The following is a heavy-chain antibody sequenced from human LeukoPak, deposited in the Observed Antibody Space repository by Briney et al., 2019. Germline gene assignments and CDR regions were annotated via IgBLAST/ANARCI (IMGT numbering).Heavy chain of an antibody. Sequence: SETLSLTCNVSGGSISGYYWSWIRQPPGKGLEWIGYIYHPGSTSYIPSLKSRVSMSVDTYRNQFSLRLSSVTAADTAVYYCSRETPGSGPAKDSFDVWGQGTMVTVSS. V-gene: IGHV4-59*01. J-gene: IGHJ3*01. D-gene: IGHD3-3*01. CDR1: GGSISGYY. CDR2: IYHPGST. CDR3: SRETPGSGPAKDSFDV.